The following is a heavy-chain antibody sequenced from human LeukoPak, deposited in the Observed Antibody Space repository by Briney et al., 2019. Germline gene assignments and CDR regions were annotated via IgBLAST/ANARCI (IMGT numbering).Heavy chain of an antibody. D-gene: IGHD6-19*01. CDR1: RGSISSYY. Sequence: PSETLSLTCPVTRGSISSYYWSWLRQPPGKALAGFGYIYYSGRSSYNPSLKSRVTMSVDTSKNQFSLKLSSVTAADTAVYYWARVCSGWFARLDPWGQGTLVTVSS. V-gene: IGHV4-59*01. CDR3: ARVCSGWFARLDP. J-gene: IGHJ5*02. CDR2: IYYSGRS.